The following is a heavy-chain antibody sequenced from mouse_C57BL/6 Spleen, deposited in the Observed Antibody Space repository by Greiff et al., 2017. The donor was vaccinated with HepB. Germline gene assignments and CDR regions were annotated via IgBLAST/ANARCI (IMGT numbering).Heavy chain of an antibody. CDR3: ARDSD. V-gene: IGHV1-50*01. J-gene: IGHJ3*01. CDR2: IDPSDSYT. Sequence: QVQLQQPGAELVKPGASVKLSCKASGYTFTSYWMQWVKQRPGQGLEWIGEIDPSDSYTNYNQKFKGKATLTVDTSSSTAYMQLSSLTSEDSAVYYCARDSDWGQGTLVTVSA. CDR1: GYTFTSYW.